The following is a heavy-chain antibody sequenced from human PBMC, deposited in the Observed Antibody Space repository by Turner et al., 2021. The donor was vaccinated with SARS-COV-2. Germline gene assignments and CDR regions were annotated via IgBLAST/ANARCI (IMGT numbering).Heavy chain of an antibody. CDR1: GYTFAGYY. CDR3: ARSVSWLQSLTVDY. CDR2: INPNSGGT. Sequence: QVQLVQSGAEVKKPGASVEVSCKASGYTFAGYYIHWVRQAPGQGLKWMGWINPNSGGTNYAQRFQGWVTMTGDTSISTAYMALSTLRSDDTAVYYCARSVSWLQSLTVDYWGQGTLVTVSS. J-gene: IGHJ4*02. D-gene: IGHD5-12*01. V-gene: IGHV1-2*04.